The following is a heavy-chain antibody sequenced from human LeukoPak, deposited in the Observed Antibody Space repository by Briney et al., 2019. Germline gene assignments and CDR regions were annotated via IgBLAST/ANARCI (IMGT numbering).Heavy chain of an antibody. CDR3: ARRVVVITTRYGYFDL. CDR2: IYYSGST. J-gene: IGHJ2*01. Sequence: PSQTLSLTCTVSGGSISSSSYYWGWIRQPPGKGLEWIGSIYYSGSTYYNPSLKSRVTISVDTSKNQFSLKLSSVTAADTAVYYCARRVVVITTRYGYFDLWGRGTLVTVSS. CDR1: GGSISSSSYY. D-gene: IGHD3-22*01. V-gene: IGHV4-39*01.